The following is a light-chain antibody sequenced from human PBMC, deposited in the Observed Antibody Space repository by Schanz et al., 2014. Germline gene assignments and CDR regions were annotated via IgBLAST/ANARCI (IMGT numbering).Light chain of an antibody. V-gene: IGKV3D-15*01. J-gene: IGKJ4*01. CDR1: QNVATN. CDR2: DAS. Sequence: EIVLTQSPGTLSLSPGERATLSCRASQNVATNLAWYQQKPGQAPRLLIYDASNRATGIPARFSGSGSGTEFTLTISSLQSEDFAIYYCQQTNTFPLTFGGGTKVEIK. CDR3: QQTNTFPLT.